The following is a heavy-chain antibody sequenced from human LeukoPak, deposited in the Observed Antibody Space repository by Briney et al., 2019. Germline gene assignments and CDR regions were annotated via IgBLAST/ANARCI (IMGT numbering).Heavy chain of an antibody. CDR1: GFAFSGYA. Sequence: PGGSLRLSCAASGFAFSGYAMNWVRQAPGKGLEWVSGFSVSGGSTYYADSVKGRFTISRDNSKNTLYLQMNSLRAEDTAAYYCETRPGDWDCDLWGRGTLVTVSS. CDR3: ETRPGDWDCDL. V-gene: IGHV3-23*01. J-gene: IGHJ2*01. D-gene: IGHD6-6*01. CDR2: FSVSGGST.